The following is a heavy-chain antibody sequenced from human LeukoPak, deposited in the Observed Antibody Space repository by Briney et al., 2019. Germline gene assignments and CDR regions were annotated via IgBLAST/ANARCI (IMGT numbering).Heavy chain of an antibody. CDR1: GYTFTSYG. CDR3: ARDPEGNGDSPDI. J-gene: IGHJ3*02. D-gene: IGHD4-17*01. Sequence: GASVKVSCKASGYTFTSYGISWVRQAPGQGLEWMGWISAYNGNTNYAQKLQGRVTMTTDTSTTTVYMELRSLRSDDTAVYYCARDPEGNGDSPDIWGQGTMVTVSS. V-gene: IGHV1-18*01. CDR2: ISAYNGNT.